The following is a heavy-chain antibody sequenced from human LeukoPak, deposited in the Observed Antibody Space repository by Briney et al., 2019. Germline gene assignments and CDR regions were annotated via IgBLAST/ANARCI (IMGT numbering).Heavy chain of an antibody. CDR1: GFTFSSYS. V-gene: IGHV3-48*02. J-gene: IGHJ4*02. Sequence: PGGSLRLSCAASGFTFSSYSMNWVRQAPGKGLEWVSYISSSSSTIYYADSAKGRFTISRDNAKNSLYLQMNSLRDEDTAVYYCARGSEYSSGWLSDYWGQGTLVTVSS. D-gene: IGHD6-19*01. CDR3: ARGSEYSSGWLSDY. CDR2: ISSSSSTI.